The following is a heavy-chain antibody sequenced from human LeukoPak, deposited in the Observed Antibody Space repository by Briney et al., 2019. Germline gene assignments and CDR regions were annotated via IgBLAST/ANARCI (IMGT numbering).Heavy chain of an antibody. J-gene: IGHJ6*02. Sequence: SETLSLTCTVSGYSISSGYYWGWIRQPPGKGLEWIGSIYHSGSTYYNPSLKSRVTISVDTSKNQFSLKLSSVTAADTAVYYCAREEDYYDMDVWGQGTTVTVSS. CDR2: IYHSGST. V-gene: IGHV4-38-2*02. CDR1: GYSISSGYY. CDR3: AREEDYYDMDV.